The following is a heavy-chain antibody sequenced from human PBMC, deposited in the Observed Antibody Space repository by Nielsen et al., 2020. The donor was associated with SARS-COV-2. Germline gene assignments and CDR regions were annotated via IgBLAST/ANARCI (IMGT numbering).Heavy chain of an antibody. D-gene: IGHD3/OR15-3a*01. CDR3: AKDRAIFMIYITRGGPDF. Sequence: GGSLRLSCATSGFTFSSHALHWVRQAPGKGLQWMAIISYDGTEHYADSVKGRFTISRDNSKNTLYLQMNSLRAEDTAVYYCAKDRAIFMIYITRGGPDFWGQGTLVTVSS. CDR1: GFTFSSHA. CDR2: ISYDGTE. V-gene: IGHV3-30-3*02. J-gene: IGHJ4*02.